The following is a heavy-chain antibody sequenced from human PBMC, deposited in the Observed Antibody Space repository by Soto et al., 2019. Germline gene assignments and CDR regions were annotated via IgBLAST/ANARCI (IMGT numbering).Heavy chain of an antibody. Sequence: EVQLVESGGGLVQPGGSLRLSCAASGFTLSSYDMHWVRQATGKGLEWVSAIGTAGDTYYPGSVKGRFTISRENAKNSLYLQMNSLRAGDTAVYYCAREGRGFRGFDYWGQGTLVTVSS. CDR1: GFTLSSYD. J-gene: IGHJ4*02. D-gene: IGHD3-10*01. CDR2: IGTAGDT. CDR3: AREGRGFRGFDY. V-gene: IGHV3-13*01.